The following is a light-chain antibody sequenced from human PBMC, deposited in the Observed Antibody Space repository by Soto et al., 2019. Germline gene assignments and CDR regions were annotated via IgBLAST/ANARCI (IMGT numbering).Light chain of an antibody. CDR2: VAS. CDR3: QQSYSTPPT. V-gene: IGKV1-39*01. J-gene: IGKJ4*01. CDR1: QSISSY. Sequence: DIQMTQSPSSLSASVGDRVTITCRASQSISSYLNWYQQKPGKAPKFLSYVASSLQSGVPSRFSGSGSGTDFTLTISSLQPEDFATYYCQQSYSTPPTFGGGTKVEIK.